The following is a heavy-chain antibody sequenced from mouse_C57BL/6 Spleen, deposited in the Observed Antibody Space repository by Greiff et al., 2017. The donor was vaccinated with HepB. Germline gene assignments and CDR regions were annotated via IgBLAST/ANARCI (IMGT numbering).Heavy chain of an antibody. Sequence: QVHVKQSGAELVRPGASVTLSCKASGYTFTDYEMHWVKQTPVHGLEWIGAIDPETGGTAYNQKFKGKAILTADKSSSTAYMELRSLTSEDSAVYYCTRRIQPRAMDYWGQGTSVTVSS. CDR2: IDPETGGT. CDR3: TRRIQPRAMDY. V-gene: IGHV1-15*01. CDR1: GYTFTDYE. J-gene: IGHJ4*01. D-gene: IGHD2-10*02.